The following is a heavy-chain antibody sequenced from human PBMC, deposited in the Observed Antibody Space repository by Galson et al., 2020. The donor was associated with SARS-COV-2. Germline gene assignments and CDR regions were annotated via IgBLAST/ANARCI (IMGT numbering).Heavy chain of an antibody. Sequence: ASVQVSCKVSGYTLTELSMHWVRQAPGKGLEWMGGFDPEDGETIYAQKFQGRVTMTEDTSTDTAYMELSSLRSEDTAVYYCATGLMYYYDSSGYYPHWFDPWGQGTLVTVSS. J-gene: IGHJ5*02. V-gene: IGHV1-24*01. CDR2: FDPEDGET. CDR3: ATGLMYYYDSSGYYPHWFDP. D-gene: IGHD3-22*01. CDR1: GYTLTELS.